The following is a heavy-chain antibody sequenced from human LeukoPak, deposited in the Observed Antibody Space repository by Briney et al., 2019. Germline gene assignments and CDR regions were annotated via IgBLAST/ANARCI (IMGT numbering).Heavy chain of an antibody. Sequence: PGGTLRLSCAGSGFSFRRFCMTWGRQAPGRGLEWVANINGDGDGKRYADAVKDRFTISRDNDRSLVFLQIHSLRDEDTALYYCARDSSRDSATTYYDALDMWGQGTMVTVSS. J-gene: IGHJ3*02. CDR1: GFSFRRFC. D-gene: IGHD1-1*01. V-gene: IGHV3-7*01. CDR2: INGDGDGK. CDR3: ARDSSRDSATTYYDALDM.